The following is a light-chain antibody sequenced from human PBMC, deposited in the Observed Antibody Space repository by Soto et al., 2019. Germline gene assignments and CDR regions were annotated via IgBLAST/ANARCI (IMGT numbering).Light chain of an antibody. J-gene: IGKJ1*01. CDR3: QQRYSSPPT. Sequence: SVTTQSPHSPVVSLRERPTTTSKRTQTILHSVNNKNCLAWYQQKPGQPPKVPIYWASTRESGVPNRFSGVGSGTDSPPTISSLKDEDFATYYCQQRYSSPPTFGQGTKVDIK. V-gene: IGKV4-1*01. CDR2: WAS. CDR1: QTILHSVNNKNC.